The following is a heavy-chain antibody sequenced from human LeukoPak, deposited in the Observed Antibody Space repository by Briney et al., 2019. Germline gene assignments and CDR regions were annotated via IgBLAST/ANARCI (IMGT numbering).Heavy chain of an antibody. CDR2: IYYSGST. CDR3: ARSYGGRYYYGMDV. J-gene: IGHJ6*02. V-gene: IGHV4-59*08. CDR1: GGSISSYY. D-gene: IGHD4-23*01. Sequence: SETLSLTCTVSGGSISSYYWSWIRQPPGKGLEWIGYIYYSGSTNYNPSLKSRVTISVDTPKNQFSLKLSSVTAADTAVYYCARSYGGRYYYGMDVWGQGTTVTVSS.